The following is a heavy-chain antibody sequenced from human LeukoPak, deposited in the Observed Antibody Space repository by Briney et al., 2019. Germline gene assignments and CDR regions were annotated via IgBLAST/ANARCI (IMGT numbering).Heavy chain of an antibody. CDR3: ARGLGTYYYYYYMDV. CDR1: GYSISSGYY. CDR2: IYHSGST. Sequence: SETLSLTCTVSGYSISSGYYWGWIRQPPGKGLEWIGSIYHSGSTYYNPSLKSRVTISVDTSKNQFSLKLSSVTAADTAVYYCARGLGTYYYYYYMDVWGKGTTVTVSS. V-gene: IGHV4-38-2*02. J-gene: IGHJ6*03. D-gene: IGHD1-1*01.